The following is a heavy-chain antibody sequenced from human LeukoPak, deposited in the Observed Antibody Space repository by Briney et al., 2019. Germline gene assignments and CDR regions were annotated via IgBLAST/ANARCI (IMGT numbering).Heavy chain of an antibody. D-gene: IGHD3-22*01. CDR2: ISAYNGNT. CDR1: GYTFTSYG. CDR3: ARDKERYYYDSSGYYSDPFDY. V-gene: IGHV1-18*01. J-gene: IGHJ4*02. Sequence: ASVKVSCKASGYTFTSYGISWVRQAPGQGLEWMGWISAYNGNTNYAQEPQGRVTITTDTSTSTAHMVLMSLRSADTAVDYCARDKERYYYDSSGYYSDPFDYWGQGTLVTVSS.